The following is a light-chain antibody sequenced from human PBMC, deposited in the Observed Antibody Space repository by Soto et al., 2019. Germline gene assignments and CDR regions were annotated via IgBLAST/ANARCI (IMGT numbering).Light chain of an antibody. V-gene: IGLV1-40*01. CDR2: GNT. J-gene: IGLJ3*02. Sequence: QSVLTQPPSVSGAPGQRVTISCTGSSSNIGAGYDVNWYQKVPGTAPKLLIYGNTNRPSGVTDRFSGSKSGTSASLAITGLQSEDEADYHCQSFDSSLSGVVFGGGTKVTVL. CDR3: QSFDSSLSGVV. CDR1: SSNIGAGYD.